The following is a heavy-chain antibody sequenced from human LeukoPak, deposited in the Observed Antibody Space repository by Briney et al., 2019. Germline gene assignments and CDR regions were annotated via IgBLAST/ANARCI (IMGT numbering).Heavy chain of an antibody. J-gene: IGHJ4*02. Sequence: SETLSLTCGVSGGSISNTNWWSWVRQPPGQGLEWIGEISLTGLTHYNPSLESRVTVSLDKSKNQLSLNLTSVTAADTAVYYCSRENGAFSPFGYWGQGTLITVLS. CDR2: ISLTGLT. CDR3: SRENGAFSPFGY. V-gene: IGHV4-4*02. D-gene: IGHD2-8*01. CDR1: GGSISNTNW.